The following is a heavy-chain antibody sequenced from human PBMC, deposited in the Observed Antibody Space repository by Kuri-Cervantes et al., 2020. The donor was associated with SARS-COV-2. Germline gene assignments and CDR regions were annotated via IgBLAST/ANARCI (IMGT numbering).Heavy chain of an antibody. D-gene: IGHD3-3*01. J-gene: IGHJ4*02. V-gene: IGHV4-59*08. Sequence: ESLKISCAVSGGSISSHYRSWIRQPPGKGLEWIGYIYYSGSTNYNPSLKSRVTISVDTSKNQFSLKLSSVTAADTAVYYCAGTPHYDFWSGYYPFDYWGQGTLVTVSS. CDR3: AGTPHYDFWSGYYPFDY. CDR2: IYYSGST. CDR1: GGSISSHY.